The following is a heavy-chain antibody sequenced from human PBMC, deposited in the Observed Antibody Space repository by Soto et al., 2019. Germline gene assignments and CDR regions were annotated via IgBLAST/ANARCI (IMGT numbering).Heavy chain of an antibody. CDR3: DKTSDYDRSSSYQNWFDH. D-gene: IGHD3-22*01. CDR1: GFTFSSYA. V-gene: IGHV3-30-3*01. J-gene: IGHJ5*02. CDR2: ISFDGSNE. Sequence: QVQLVESGGGVVQPGWSLRLSCAASGFTFSSYAMHWIRQAAGKGLEWVAIISFDGSNEYYADSVKGRFTISRDNSKNTLYVQARSLRAEDTAVHYCDKTSDYDRSSSYQNWFDHWGQGTLVTVSS.